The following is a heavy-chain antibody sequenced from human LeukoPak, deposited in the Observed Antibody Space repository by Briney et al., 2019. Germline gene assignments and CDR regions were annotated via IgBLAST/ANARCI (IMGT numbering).Heavy chain of an antibody. CDR1: GFTMRDND. CDR3: AKRPLSSCN. Sequence: GGSLRLSCAVSGFTMRDNDMTWVRQAPGKGLEWASLIYSSGGTSYADSVKGRFTISKDNSKNTLYLQMNSLRAEDTAVYYCAKRPLSSCNWGLGTLVTVSS. D-gene: IGHD5/OR15-5a*01. J-gene: IGHJ4*01. CDR2: IYSSGGT. V-gene: IGHV3-66*01.